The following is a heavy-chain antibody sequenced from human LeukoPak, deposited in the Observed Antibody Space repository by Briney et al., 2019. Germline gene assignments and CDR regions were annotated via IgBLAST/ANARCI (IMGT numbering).Heavy chain of an antibody. Sequence: GESLRLSCAASGFTFSSYAMHWVRQAPGKGLEYVSAISSNGGGTYYANSVKGRFNISRDNAKNSLYLQMNSLRAEDTAVYYCARAPGYRSFLDYWGQGTLVTVSS. J-gene: IGHJ4*02. D-gene: IGHD6-13*01. CDR2: ISSNGGGT. V-gene: IGHV3-64*01. CDR1: GFTFSSYA. CDR3: ARAPGYRSFLDY.